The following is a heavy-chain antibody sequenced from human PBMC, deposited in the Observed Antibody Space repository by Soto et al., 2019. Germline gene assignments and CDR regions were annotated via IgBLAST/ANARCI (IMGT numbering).Heavy chain of an antibody. CDR2: IFSNDEK. V-gene: IGHV2-26*01. CDR1: GFSLSNARMG. Sequence: QVTLKESGPVLVKPTETLTLTCTVSGFSLSNARMGVSWIRQPPGKALEWLAHIFSNDEKSYSTSLKSRLTISKDTSKSQVVLTMTNMDPVDTATYYCARIPSPVKHYYATDYYYGMDVWGQGTTVTVSS. CDR3: ARIPSPVKHYYATDYYYGMDV. D-gene: IGHD3-10*01. J-gene: IGHJ6*02.